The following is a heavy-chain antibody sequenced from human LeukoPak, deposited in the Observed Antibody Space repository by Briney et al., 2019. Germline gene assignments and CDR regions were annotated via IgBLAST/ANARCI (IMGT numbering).Heavy chain of an antibody. D-gene: IGHD1-1*01. V-gene: IGHV3-48*03. CDR3: ARDATTAIGTVYMDV. CDR2: ISDSGSSV. Sequence: GGSLRLSCEASGFTFSIYEVNWVRQAPGKGLEWLPHISDSGSSVHYADSVKGRFTISRDNSKNSLYLEMNSLRVEDTGIYSCARDATTAIGTVYMDVWGKGTTVTISS. CDR1: GFTFSIYE. J-gene: IGHJ6*03.